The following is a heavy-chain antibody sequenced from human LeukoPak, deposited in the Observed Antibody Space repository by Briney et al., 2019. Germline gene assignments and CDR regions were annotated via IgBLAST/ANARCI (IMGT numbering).Heavy chain of an antibody. J-gene: IGHJ4*02. V-gene: IGHV3-15*01. Sequence: KPGGSLRLSCAASGFTFITYSMNWVRQAPGKGLEWVGRIKSKTDGGTTDYAAPVKGRFTVSRDDSKNTLYLQMNSLKTEDTAVYYCTTGFWYGGPRDYWGQGTLVTVSS. CDR2: IKSKTDGGTT. D-gene: IGHD3-3*01. CDR1: GFTFITYS. CDR3: TTGFWYGGPRDY.